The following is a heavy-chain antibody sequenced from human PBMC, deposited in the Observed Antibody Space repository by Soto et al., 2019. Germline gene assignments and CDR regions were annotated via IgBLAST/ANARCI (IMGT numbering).Heavy chain of an antibody. V-gene: IGHV6-1*01. CDR3: ATDRRIAAQNNYYSYGMEV. Sequence: SQTLSLTCAISGDSVSSNSAAWNWIRQSPSRGPEWLGRTYYRSKWYNDYAVSVKSRITINPDTSKNQFSLQLNSVTPEDTAVYYCATDRRIAAQNNYYSYGMEVWGQGTTVTVSS. D-gene: IGHD6-6*01. CDR1: GDSVSSNSAA. CDR2: TYYRSKWYN. J-gene: IGHJ6*02.